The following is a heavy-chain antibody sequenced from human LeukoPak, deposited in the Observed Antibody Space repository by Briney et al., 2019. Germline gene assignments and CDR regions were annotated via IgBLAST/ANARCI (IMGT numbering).Heavy chain of an antibody. J-gene: IGHJ4*02. CDR1: GFSFISFA. Sequence: GGPLRLSSAASGFSFISFAMTWVRQAPGKGLEWVSTIPSNGATAYNADSVKGRFTISRDNAKNSLYLQMNSLRDEDTAVYYCARDGYCSSGSCYGSYDYWGQGTLVTVSS. CDR2: IPSNGATA. V-gene: IGHV3-48*02. D-gene: IGHD2-15*01. CDR3: ARDGYCSSGSCYGSYDY.